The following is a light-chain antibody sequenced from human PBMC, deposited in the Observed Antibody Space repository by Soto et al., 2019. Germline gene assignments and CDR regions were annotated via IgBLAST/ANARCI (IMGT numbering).Light chain of an antibody. CDR3: QLHGDSPPGHT. CDR2: GVS. V-gene: IGKV3-20*01. Sequence: EIVLTQSPGTLSLSPGERATLSCRASQSISSSYLAWYQQKPGQAPRLLIYGVSNRATGIPDRFSGSGSGTDFTLTISRLEPEDFAVYYCQLHGDSPPGHTFGQGTKLEIK. J-gene: IGKJ2*01. CDR1: QSISSSY.